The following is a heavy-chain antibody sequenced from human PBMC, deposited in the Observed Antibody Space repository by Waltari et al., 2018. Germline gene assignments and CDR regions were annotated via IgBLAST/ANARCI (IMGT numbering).Heavy chain of an antibody. V-gene: IGHV1-69*12. CDR1: GGTFSSYV. D-gene: IGHD3-10*01. J-gene: IGHJ6*03. CDR2: ITPICGRT. CDR3: ARGGGRGGSFSYYMDV. Sequence: QVQLVQSGAEVKKPGSSVKVSCKVSGGTFSSYVFGWVRQAPGQGLERMGGITPICGRTNYPQNYQDRVTVTADESTTTVYMELSSLTSVDTAVYFCARGGGRGGSFSYYMDVWGKGTTVTISS.